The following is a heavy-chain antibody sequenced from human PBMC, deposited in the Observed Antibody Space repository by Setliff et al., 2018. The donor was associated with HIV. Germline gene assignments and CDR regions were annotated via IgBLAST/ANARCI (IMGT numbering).Heavy chain of an antibody. J-gene: IGHJ4*02. Sequence: GASVKVSCKVSGYTLTELSMHWVRQAHGKGLEWMGGFDPEDGETIYAEKFQGRVTITADTSTDTAYMELSSLRSEDTAVYYCATDLVGFGESYYFDYWGQGTLVTVSS. D-gene: IGHD3-10*01. CDR1: GYTLTELS. CDR2: FDPEDGET. CDR3: ATDLVGFGESYYFDY. V-gene: IGHV1-24*01.